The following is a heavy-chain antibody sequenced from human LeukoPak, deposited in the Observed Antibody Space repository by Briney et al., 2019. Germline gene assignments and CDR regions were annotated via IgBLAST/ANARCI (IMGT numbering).Heavy chain of an antibody. V-gene: IGHV3-11*01. CDR3: ARDRRHLRGYFDL. J-gene: IGHJ2*01. CDR1: GFTFSDYN. CDR2: ISSSGSTI. Sequence: GGSLRLSCAASGFTFSDYNMRWIREGPGEGLGWVSYISSSGSTIYYADSVKGRFTISRDNAKNSLYLQMNSLRAEDTAVYYCARDRRHLRGYFDLWGRGTLVTVSS.